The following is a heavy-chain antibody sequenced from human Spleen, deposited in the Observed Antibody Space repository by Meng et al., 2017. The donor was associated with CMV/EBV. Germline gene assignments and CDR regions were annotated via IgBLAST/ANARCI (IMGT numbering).Heavy chain of an antibody. D-gene: IGHD3-3*01. CDR2: VNPNTGGT. Sequence: ASVKVSCKGVGNTFTHYIHWVRQAPGQGLEWVGFVNPNTGGTIYAQKFQGRVTMTRDTSISTAYMELSSLRSDDTAVYYCARDRDTLVFGVITLSPGDYWGQGTLVTVSS. J-gene: IGHJ4*02. V-gene: IGHV1-2*02. CDR3: ARDRDTLVFGVITLSPGDY. CDR1: GNTFTHY.